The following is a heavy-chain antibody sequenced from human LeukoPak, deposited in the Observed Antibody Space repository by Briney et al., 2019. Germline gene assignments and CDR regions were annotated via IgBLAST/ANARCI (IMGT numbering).Heavy chain of an antibody. J-gene: IGHJ4*02. CDR2: ISGSGGST. Sequence: GGSLRLSCAASGFTFSSYSMNWVRQAPGKGLEWVSAISGSGGSTYYADSVKGRFTISRDNSKNTLYLQMNSLRAEDTAVYYCVKDGSYFSGYDESWGQGTVVTVSS. CDR3: VKDGSYFSGYDES. CDR1: GFTFSSYS. D-gene: IGHD5-12*01. V-gene: IGHV3-23*01.